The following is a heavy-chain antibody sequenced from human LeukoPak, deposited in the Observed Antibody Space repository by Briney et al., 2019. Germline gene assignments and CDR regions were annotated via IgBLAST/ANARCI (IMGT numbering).Heavy chain of an antibody. CDR3: VRAVGAVAGPGDWFDP. CDR1: GGSITTSSFY. J-gene: IGHJ5*02. CDR2: FYYTGDT. Sequence: SETLSLTCNVSGGSITTSSFYWGWIRQTPGKGLEWIGTFYYTGDTYYNRSLKSRATIAVDTSKDQFFLALSSVTAADTAVYYCVRAVGAVAGPGDWFDPWGPGTLVTVSS. V-gene: IGHV4-39*01. D-gene: IGHD6-19*01.